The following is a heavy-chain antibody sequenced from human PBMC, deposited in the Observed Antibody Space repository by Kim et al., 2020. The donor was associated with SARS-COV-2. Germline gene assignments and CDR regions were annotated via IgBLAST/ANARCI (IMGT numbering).Heavy chain of an antibody. J-gene: IGHJ6*02. CDR3: ARMVAAAGSLDV. V-gene: IGHV3-30*01. Sequence: YYADSVKGRFTISRDNSKNTLYVQMNSLRAEDTAVYYCARMVAAAGSLDVWGQGTTVTVSS. D-gene: IGHD6-13*01.